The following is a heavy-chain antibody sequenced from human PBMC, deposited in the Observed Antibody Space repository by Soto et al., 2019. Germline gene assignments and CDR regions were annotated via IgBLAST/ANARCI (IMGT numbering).Heavy chain of an antibody. Sequence: EVQLLESGGGLVQPGGSLRLSCAASGFTFSSYAMSWVRQAPGKGLEWVSAISGSGGSTYYADSVKGRFTISRDNSKNTLYLQMNSLRAVDTDVYYCAKDEPRFSYYYYGMDVWGQGTTVTVSS. J-gene: IGHJ6*02. CDR2: ISGSGGST. V-gene: IGHV3-23*01. CDR3: AKDEPRFSYYYYGMDV. CDR1: GFTFSSYA.